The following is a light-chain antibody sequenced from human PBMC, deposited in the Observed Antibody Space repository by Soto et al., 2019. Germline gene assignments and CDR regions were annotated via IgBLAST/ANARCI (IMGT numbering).Light chain of an antibody. V-gene: IGKV3-11*01. CDR2: GAS. CDR3: QQHSHWPPWT. Sequence: EVVLTQSPATLSLSPGERATLSCRASENVSTFVDWYQQKPGQAPRLLIYGASNRATGIPARFSGSGSGTDFTLHIRKLEPEDFAVYYCQQHSHWPPWTFGQGTRVEIQ. CDR1: ENVSTF. J-gene: IGKJ1*01.